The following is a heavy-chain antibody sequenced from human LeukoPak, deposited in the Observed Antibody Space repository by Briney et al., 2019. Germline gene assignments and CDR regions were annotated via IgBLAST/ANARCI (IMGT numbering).Heavy chain of an antibody. Sequence: GGSLRLSCAASGFTFSSYAMSWVRQAPGKGLEWVSAIGGSGGSTYYADSEKGRFTISRDNSKNTLYLQMNSLRAEDTAVYYCAKENGYYDSSGYYLDYFNYWGQGTLVTVSS. V-gene: IGHV3-23*01. J-gene: IGHJ4*02. D-gene: IGHD3-22*01. CDR2: IGGSGGST. CDR1: GFTFSSYA. CDR3: AKENGYYDSSGYYLDYFNY.